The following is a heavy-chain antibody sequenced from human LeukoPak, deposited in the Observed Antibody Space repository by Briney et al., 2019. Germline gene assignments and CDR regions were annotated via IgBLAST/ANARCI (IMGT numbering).Heavy chain of an antibody. D-gene: IGHD2-2*01. CDR3: ARDGGYCSSTSCYDYFDY. CDR1: GFTFSSYS. J-gene: IGHJ4*02. CDR2: ISSSSSYI. Sequence: PGGSLRLSCAASGFTFSSYSMNWVRQAPGKGLEWVSSISSSSSYIYYADSVEGRFTISRDNAKNSLYLQMNSLRAEDTAVYYCARDGGYCSSTSCYDYFDYWGQGTLVTVSS. V-gene: IGHV3-21*01.